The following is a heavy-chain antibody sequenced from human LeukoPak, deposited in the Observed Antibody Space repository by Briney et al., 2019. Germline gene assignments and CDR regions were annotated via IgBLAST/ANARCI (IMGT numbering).Heavy chain of an antibody. Sequence: PSETLSLTCTVSGGSISSGGYYWSWIRQHPGKGLEWIGYIYYSGSTYYNPSLKSRVTISVDTSKNQFSLKLSSVTAADTAVYYCARDHLGYDILTGPYGMDVWGQGTTVTVSS. CDR2: IYYSGST. CDR1: GGSISSGGYY. J-gene: IGHJ6*02. CDR3: ARDHLGYDILTGPYGMDV. D-gene: IGHD3-9*01. V-gene: IGHV4-31*03.